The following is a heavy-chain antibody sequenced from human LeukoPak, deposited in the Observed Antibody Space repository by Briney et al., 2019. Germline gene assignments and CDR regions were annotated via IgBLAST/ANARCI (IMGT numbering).Heavy chain of an antibody. V-gene: IGHV3-23*01. Sequence: PGGSLRVSCVGSGFTLSTYAMNWVRQAPGKGLEWLSYIGSSGSTYYADSVKGRFTISRDSSKNTLYLQMNSLRAEDTAVYYCAKRGAEVGTTIAPGDYWGQGSLVTVSS. CDR1: GFTLSTYA. CDR2: IGSSGST. D-gene: IGHD1-26*01. J-gene: IGHJ4*02. CDR3: AKRGAEVGTTIAPGDY.